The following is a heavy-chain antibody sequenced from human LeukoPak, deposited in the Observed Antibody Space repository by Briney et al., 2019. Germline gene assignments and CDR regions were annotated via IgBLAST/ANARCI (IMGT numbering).Heavy chain of an antibody. J-gene: IGHJ4*02. Sequence: GGSLRLSCAASGFTFSSYSMSWVRQAPGKGLEWISSISSSSSYIYYADSVKGRFTISRDNAKNSLYLQMNSLRAEDTAVYYCASSSWRGYYFDYWGQGTLVTVS. CDR2: ISSSSSYI. CDR3: ASSSWRGYYFDY. V-gene: IGHV3-21*01. CDR1: GFTFSSYS. D-gene: IGHD6-13*01.